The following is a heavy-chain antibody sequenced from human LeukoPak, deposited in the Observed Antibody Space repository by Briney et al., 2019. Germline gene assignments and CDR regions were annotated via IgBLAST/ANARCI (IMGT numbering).Heavy chain of an antibody. V-gene: IGHV4-4*09. D-gene: IGHD1-26*01. CDR2: TYTNGST. CDR1: GGSISSYY. Sequence: PSETLSLTCTVSGGSISSYYWGWIRRPPGRGLEWIGHTYTNGSTSYSPSLQSRVTLSLHTSTNQFSLKLSSVTAADTAVYYCAGLTGTYYGGYCYVDVWGKGATVTVSS. CDR3: AGLTGTYYGGYCYVDV. J-gene: IGHJ6*03.